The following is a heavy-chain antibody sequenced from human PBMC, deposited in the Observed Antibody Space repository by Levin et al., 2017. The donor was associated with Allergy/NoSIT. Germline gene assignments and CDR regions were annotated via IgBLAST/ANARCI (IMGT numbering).Heavy chain of an antibody. CDR3: ARGGLSWAGYFQH. J-gene: IGHJ1*01. CDR2: IYYSGST. D-gene: IGHD3-16*02. CDR1: GGSISSYY. Sequence: PSETLSLTCTVSGGSISSYYWSWIRQPPGKGLEWIGYIYYSGSTNYNPSLKSRVTISVDTSKNQFSLKLSSVTAADTAVYYCARGGLSWAGYFQHWGQGTLVTVSS. V-gene: IGHV4-59*01.